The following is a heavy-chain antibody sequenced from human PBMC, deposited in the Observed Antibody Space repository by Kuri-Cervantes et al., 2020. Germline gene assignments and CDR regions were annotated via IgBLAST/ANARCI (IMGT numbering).Heavy chain of an antibody. CDR2: INPNSGGT. CDR1: GYTFTSYY. D-gene: IGHD1-20*01. J-gene: IGHJ5*02. Sequence: ASVNVSCKGSGYTFTSYYMHCVRQVPGPGIEWMGWINPNSGGTNYAQKFQGRVTMTRDKSISTAYIELSRLSSDDTAVYYCARDNLDLEGLPFDPWGEGTLVTVSS. V-gene: IGHV1-2*02. CDR3: ARDNLDLEGLPFDP.